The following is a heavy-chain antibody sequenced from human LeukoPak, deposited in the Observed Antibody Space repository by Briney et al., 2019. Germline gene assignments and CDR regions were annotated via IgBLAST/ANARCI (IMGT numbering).Heavy chain of an antibody. CDR1: GYTFTSYG. CDR2: ISAYNGNT. Sequence: ASXKVSCKASGYTFTSYGISWVRQAPGQGLEGMGWISAYNGNTNYAQKLQGRVTITTETERRKAYMEMRSLRSDDTAVYYCARGDNYYDSSGYFDYWGQGTLVTVSS. CDR3: ARGDNYYDSSGYFDY. J-gene: IGHJ4*02. D-gene: IGHD3-22*01. V-gene: IGHV1-18*01.